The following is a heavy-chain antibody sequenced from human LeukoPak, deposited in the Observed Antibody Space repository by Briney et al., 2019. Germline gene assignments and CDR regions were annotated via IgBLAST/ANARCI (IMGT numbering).Heavy chain of an antibody. CDR2: INAGNGKT. V-gene: IGHV1-3*01. J-gene: IGHJ4*02. CDR3: ARDRYYGSDGRFNYFDY. Sequence: GASVKVSCKPSGYTFISHPMHWVRQAPGQRLEWMGWINAGNGKTEYSQKFQGRVTITRDTSASTVYMELNSLRSEGTAMYYCARDRYYGSDGRFNYFDYWGQGTPLTVSS. D-gene: IGHD3-10*01. CDR1: GYTFISHP.